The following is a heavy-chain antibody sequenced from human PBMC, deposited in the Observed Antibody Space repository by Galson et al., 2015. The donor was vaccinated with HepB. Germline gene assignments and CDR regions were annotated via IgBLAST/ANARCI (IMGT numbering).Heavy chain of an antibody. Sequence: SVKVSCKASGGTFSSYAISWVRQAPGQGLEWMGGIIPIFGTANYAQKFQGRVTITADESTSTAYMELGSLRSEATAVYYCARDAIAARHNWFDPWGQGTLVTVSS. V-gene: IGHV1-69*13. CDR2: IIPIFGTA. CDR3: ARDAIAARHNWFDP. D-gene: IGHD6-6*01. J-gene: IGHJ5*02. CDR1: GGTFSSYA.